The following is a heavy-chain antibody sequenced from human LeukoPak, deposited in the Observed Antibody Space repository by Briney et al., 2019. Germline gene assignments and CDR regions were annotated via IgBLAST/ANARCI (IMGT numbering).Heavy chain of an antibody. J-gene: IGHJ4*02. CDR2: IYYSGST. Sequence: SETLSLTCTVSGGSISSYYWGWIRQPPGKGLEWIGSIYYSGSTYYNPSLKSRVTISVDTSKNQFSLKLSSVTAADTAVYYCARYLRVFGQLEGGIDYWGQGTLVTVSS. CDR3: ARYLRVFGQLEGGIDY. CDR1: GGSISSYY. V-gene: IGHV4-39*01. D-gene: IGHD6-6*01.